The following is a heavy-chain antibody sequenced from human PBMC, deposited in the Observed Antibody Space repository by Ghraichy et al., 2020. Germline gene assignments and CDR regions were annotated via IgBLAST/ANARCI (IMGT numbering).Heavy chain of an antibody. CDR2: ISYDGSDK. Sequence: LSLTCAASGFTLSTYAMHWVRQAPGKGLEWVALISYDGSDKDYADSVKGRFTISRDNSKNTLYLQLSSLRAEDTAMYFCAKVTPVYDCSGHYYGGRTNYYYYGMDVWGLGTTVTVSS. CDR1: GFTLSTYA. D-gene: IGHD3-22*01. CDR3: AKVTPVYDCSGHYYGGRTNYYYYGMDV. V-gene: IGHV3-30*18. J-gene: IGHJ6*02.